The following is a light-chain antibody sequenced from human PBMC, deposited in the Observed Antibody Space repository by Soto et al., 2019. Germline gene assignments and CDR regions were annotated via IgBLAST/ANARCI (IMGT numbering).Light chain of an antibody. CDR2: GAS. Sequence: EIVMTQSPDTLYVSPGEGATLSCRASQSVRTKLAWYQQKAGQAPRLLIYGASTRATGIPDRFSGSGSGTEFTLTISSLQPDDFATYYCQQYNSYSPWTFGQGTKVDIK. CDR1: QSVRTK. V-gene: IGKV3-15*01. J-gene: IGKJ1*01. CDR3: QQYNSYSPWT.